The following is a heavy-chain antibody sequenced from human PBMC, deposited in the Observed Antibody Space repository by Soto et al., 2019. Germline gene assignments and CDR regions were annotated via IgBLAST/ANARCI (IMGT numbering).Heavy chain of an antibody. CDR2: MNPNSGNT. V-gene: IGHV1-8*01. J-gene: IGHJ4*02. CDR3: ARGRGYDILTGQTYFDY. D-gene: IGHD3-9*01. CDR1: GYTFTSYD. Sequence: ASVKVSCKASGYTFTSYDINWVRQATGQGLEWMGWMNPNSGNTGYAQKFQGRVTMTRNTSISTAYMELSSLRSEDTAVYYCARGRGYDILTGQTYFDYWGQGTLVTVSS.